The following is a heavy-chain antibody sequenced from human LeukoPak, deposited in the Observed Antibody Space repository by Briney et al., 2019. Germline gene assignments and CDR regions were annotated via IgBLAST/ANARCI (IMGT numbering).Heavy chain of an antibody. D-gene: IGHD3-16*01. CDR2: IRSGGDT. V-gene: IGHV3-53*01. CDR3: ARYQGMM. CDR1: GFILSSSY. J-gene: IGHJ4*02. Sequence: GGSLRLSCAASGFILSSSYMSWVRQAPGKGLEWVSAIRSGGDTYYADSVKGRFTISRDIYKNTLYLQMSSLRAEDTAVYYCARYQGMMWGQGTLVTVSS.